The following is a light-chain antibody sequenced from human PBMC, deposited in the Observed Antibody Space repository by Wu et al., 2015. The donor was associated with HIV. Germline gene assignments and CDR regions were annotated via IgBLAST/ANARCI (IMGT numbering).Light chain of an antibody. V-gene: IGKV3-15*01. CDR3: QQYNNRPLT. Sequence: EIVLTQPPGTLSLSPGERATLSCRASQSVSSSYLAWYQQKPGQAPRLLISGASTRATGIPARFRGTGSGTEFTLTISSLQSEDSAVYYCQQYNNRPLTFGGGTKVEIK. CDR1: QSVSSSY. J-gene: IGKJ4*01. CDR2: GAS.